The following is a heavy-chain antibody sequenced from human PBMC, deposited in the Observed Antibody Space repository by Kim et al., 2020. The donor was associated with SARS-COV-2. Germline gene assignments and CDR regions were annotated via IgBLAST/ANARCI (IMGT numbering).Heavy chain of an antibody. J-gene: IGHJ4*02. CDR3: ARTYSGYDYIPDNSFDY. D-gene: IGHD5-12*01. V-gene: IGHV3-11*06. Sequence: VKGRFTISRDNAKNSLYLQMNSLRAEDTAVYYCARTYSGYDYIPDNSFDYWGQGTLVTVSS.